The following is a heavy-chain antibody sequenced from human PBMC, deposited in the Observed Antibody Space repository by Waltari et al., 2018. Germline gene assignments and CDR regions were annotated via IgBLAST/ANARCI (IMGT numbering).Heavy chain of an antibody. J-gene: IGHJ6*02. CDR1: GGSFSGYY. V-gene: IGHV4-34*01. Sequence: QVQLQQWGAGLLKPSETLSLTCAVYGGSFSGYYWSWIRQPPGKGLEWIGEINHSGSTNYNPSLKSRGTISVDTSKNQFSLKLSSVTAADTAVYYCARGQLLWIGGEDYGMDVWGQGTTVTVSS. CDR3: ARGQLLWIGGEDYGMDV. D-gene: IGHD2-21*01. CDR2: INHSGST.